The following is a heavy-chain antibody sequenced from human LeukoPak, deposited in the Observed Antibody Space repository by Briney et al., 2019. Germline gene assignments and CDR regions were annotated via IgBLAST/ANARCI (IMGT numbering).Heavy chain of an antibody. CDR1: GDSLGSYY. J-gene: IGHJ4*02. CDR3: ARILGSSSWYQFYYFDY. Sequence: PSETLSLTCTVSGDSLGSYYWSWIRQPPGKGLEWIGYIYYTGSTNYNPSLKSRVTISLDTSKNQFSLKLNSVTAADTAVYYCARILGSSSWYQFYYFDYWGQGTLVTVSS. V-gene: IGHV4-59*01. CDR2: IYYTGST. D-gene: IGHD6-13*01.